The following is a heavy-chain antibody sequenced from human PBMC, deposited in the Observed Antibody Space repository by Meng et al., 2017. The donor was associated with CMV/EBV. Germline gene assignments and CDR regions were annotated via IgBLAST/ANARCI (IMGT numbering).Heavy chain of an antibody. Sequence: GESLKISCAASGFTFSSYAMHWVRQAPGQGLEWMGIINPSGGSTSYAQKFQGRVTMTRDTSTSTVYMELSSLRSEDTAVYYCARDRDEVSSAGIDYWGQGTLVTVSS. CDR2: INPSGGST. J-gene: IGHJ4*02. CDR1: GFTFSSYA. D-gene: IGHD6-6*01. V-gene: IGHV1-46*01. CDR3: ARDRDEVSSAGIDY.